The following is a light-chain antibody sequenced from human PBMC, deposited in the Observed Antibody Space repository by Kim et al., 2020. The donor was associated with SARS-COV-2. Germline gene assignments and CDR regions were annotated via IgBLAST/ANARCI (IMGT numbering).Light chain of an antibody. CDR2: GAS. CDR1: QSVSCRH. Sequence: SLAPGDSAPLSCRASQSVSCRHLACYQQKPGQAPRLFIHGASNRATGIPDRFSGSGSGTDFTLPISRLEPEDFAVYYCQRYGDSYTFGQGTKLEI. V-gene: IGKV3-20*01. CDR3: QRYGDSYT. J-gene: IGKJ2*01.